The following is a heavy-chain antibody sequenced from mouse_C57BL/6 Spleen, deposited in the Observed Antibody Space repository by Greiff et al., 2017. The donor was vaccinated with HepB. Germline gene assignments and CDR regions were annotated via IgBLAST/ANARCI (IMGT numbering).Heavy chain of an antibody. V-gene: IGHV8-12*01. CDR2: IYWDDDK. Sequence: QVQLKESGPGILQSSQTLSLTCSFSGFSLSTSGMGVSWIRQPSGKGLEWLANIYWDDDKRYNPSLKSRLTISKDTSRNQVFLKITSVDTADTATYYCARGTEDLDYWGQGTTLTVSS. CDR3: ARGTEDLDY. CDR1: GFSLSTSGMG. D-gene: IGHD2-14*01. J-gene: IGHJ2*01.